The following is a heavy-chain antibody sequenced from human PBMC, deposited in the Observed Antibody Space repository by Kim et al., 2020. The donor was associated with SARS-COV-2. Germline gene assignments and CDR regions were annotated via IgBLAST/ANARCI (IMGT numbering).Heavy chain of an antibody. CDR2: IYYSGST. Sequence: SETLSLTCTVSGGSISSYYWSWIRQPPGKGLEWIGYIYYSGSTNYNPSLKSRVTISVDTSKNQFSLKLSSVTAADTAVYYCARGRSITIFGVVTAHPYMDVWGKGTTVTVSS. D-gene: IGHD3-3*01. CDR3: ARGRSITIFGVVTAHPYMDV. V-gene: IGHV4-59*01. CDR1: GGSISSYY. J-gene: IGHJ6*03.